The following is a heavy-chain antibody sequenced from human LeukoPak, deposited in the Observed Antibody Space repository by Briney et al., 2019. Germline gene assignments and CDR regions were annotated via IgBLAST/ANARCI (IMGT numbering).Heavy chain of an antibody. D-gene: IGHD6-6*01. CDR2: IKQDGSEK. CDR3: ARDPEIATRPNWFDP. J-gene: IGHJ5*02. CDR1: GFTFSSYW. V-gene: IGHV3-7*01. Sequence: GGSLRLSCAASGFTFSSYWMSWVRQAPGKGLEWVANIKQDGSEKYYVDSVKGRFTISRDNAKNSLYLQMNSLRAEDTAVYYCARDPEIATRPNWFDPWGQGTLVIVSS.